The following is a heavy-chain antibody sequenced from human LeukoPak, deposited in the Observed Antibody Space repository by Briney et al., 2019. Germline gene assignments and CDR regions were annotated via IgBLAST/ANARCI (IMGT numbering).Heavy chain of an antibody. CDR2: IYHSGSA. CDR3: AREATTSYYFDY. Sequence: SQTLSLTCTVSGGSISSGGYYWSWIRQPPGKGLEWIGYIYHSGSAYYNPSLKSRVTISVDRSKNQFSLKLSSVTAADTAVYYCAREATTSYYFDYWGQGTLVTVSS. V-gene: IGHV4-30-2*01. CDR1: GGSISSGGYY. D-gene: IGHD1-26*01. J-gene: IGHJ4*02.